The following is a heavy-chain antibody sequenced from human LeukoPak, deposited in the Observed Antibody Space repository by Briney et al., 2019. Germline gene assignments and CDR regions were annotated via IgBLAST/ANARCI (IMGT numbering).Heavy chain of an antibody. CDR1: GFTFSSYA. CDR3: AKEIGLLWFGEFDAFDI. CDR2: ISGSGGST. Sequence: GGSLRLSCAASGFTFSSYAMSWVRQAPGKGLEWVSAISGSGGSTYYAGSVKGRFTISRDNSKNTLYLQMNSLRAEDTAVYYCAKEIGLLWFGEFDAFDIWGQGTMVTVSS. J-gene: IGHJ3*02. V-gene: IGHV3-23*01. D-gene: IGHD3-10*01.